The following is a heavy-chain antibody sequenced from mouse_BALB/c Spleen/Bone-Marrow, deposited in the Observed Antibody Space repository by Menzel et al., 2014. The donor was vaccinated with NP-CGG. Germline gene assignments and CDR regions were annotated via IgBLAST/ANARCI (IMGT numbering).Heavy chain of an antibody. CDR2: ISSGSSTI. D-gene: IGHD4-1*01. J-gene: IGHJ2*01. Sequence: EVQLQESGGGLVQPGGSRKLSCAASGFTFSSFGMHWVRQAPGRGLEWVAYISSGSSTIFYADTVKGRFTISRDNPKNTLFLQMNSLRSEDTAMYYCARGGNWEDFDYWGQGTTLTVSS. CDR3: ARGGNWEDFDY. CDR1: GFTFSSFG. V-gene: IGHV5-17*02.